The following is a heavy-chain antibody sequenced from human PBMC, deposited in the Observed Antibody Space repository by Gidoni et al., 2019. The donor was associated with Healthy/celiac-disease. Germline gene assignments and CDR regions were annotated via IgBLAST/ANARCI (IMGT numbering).Heavy chain of an antibody. D-gene: IGHD3-16*02. J-gene: IGHJ4*02. CDR3: NVWGSYRLARRDY. V-gene: IGHV4-34*01. CDR2: INHSGST. Sequence: QVQLQQWGAGLLKPSETLSLTCAVYGGSFSGYYWSWIRQPPGKGLEWTGEINHSGSTNYNPSLKSRVTISVDTSKNQFSLKLSSVTAADTAVYYCNVWGSYRLARRDYWGQGTLVTVSS. CDR1: GGSFSGYY.